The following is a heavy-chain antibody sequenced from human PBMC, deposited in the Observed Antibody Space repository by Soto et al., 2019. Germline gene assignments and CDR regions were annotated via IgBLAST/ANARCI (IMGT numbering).Heavy chain of an antibody. D-gene: IGHD3-3*01. CDR3: AIFPLTIVGVVLLDG. CDR1: GFTVSSNY. Sequence: RESLRHSCAASGFTVSSNYMSWVRQAPGKGLEWVSVIYSGGSTYYADSVKGRFTISRDNSKNTLYLQMNSLRAEDTAVYYCAIFPLTIVGVVLLDGWGNGTTVTVSS. V-gene: IGHV3-53*01. CDR2: IYSGGST. J-gene: IGHJ6*04.